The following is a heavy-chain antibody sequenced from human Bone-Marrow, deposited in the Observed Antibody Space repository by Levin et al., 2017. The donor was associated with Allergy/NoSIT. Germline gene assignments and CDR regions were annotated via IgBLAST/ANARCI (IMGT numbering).Heavy chain of an antibody. V-gene: IGHV1-18*01. CDR3: AREIKTYYDFWSGYRTGTTGMDV. CDR2: ISAYNGNT. D-gene: IGHD3-3*01. CDR1: GYTFTSYG. J-gene: IGHJ6*02. Sequence: ASVKVSCKASGYTFTSYGISWVRQAPGQGLEWMGWISAYNGNTNYAQKLQGRVTMTTDTSTSTAYMELRSLRSDDTAVYYCAREIKTYYDFWSGYRTGTTGMDVWGQGTTVTVSS.